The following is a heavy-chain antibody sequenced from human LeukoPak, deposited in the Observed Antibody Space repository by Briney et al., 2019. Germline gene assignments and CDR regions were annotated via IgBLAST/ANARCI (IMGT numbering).Heavy chain of an antibody. CDR3: VKESRVVRGVIMDAFDM. CDR1: GFTFSSYA. J-gene: IGHJ3*02. V-gene: IGHV3-64D*06. Sequence: GGSLRLSCSASGFTFSSYAMHWVRQAPGKGLEYVSGISINGGSTDYADSVKGRFTISRDNSTNTVYLQMSSLRAEDTAVYYCVKESRVVRGVIMDAFDMWGQGTMVTVSS. CDR2: ISINGGST. D-gene: IGHD3-10*01.